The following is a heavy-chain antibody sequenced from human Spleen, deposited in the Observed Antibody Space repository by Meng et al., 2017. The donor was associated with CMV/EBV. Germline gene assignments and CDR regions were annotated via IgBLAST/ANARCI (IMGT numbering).Heavy chain of an antibody. J-gene: IGHJ5*02. CDR3: GHLPDQTYYYDSAGYPT. CDR2: IYWNDDK. Sequence: SGPTLVKPTQTLTLTCTFSGFSLSTSGVGVGWIRQPPGKALEWLALIYWNDDKRYSPSLKTRLTITRHSSENQVFLTMTNMDPVDTATYYCGHLPDQTYYYDSAGYPTWGQGTLVTVSS. D-gene: IGHD3-22*01. CDR1: GFSLSTSGVG. V-gene: IGHV2-5*01.